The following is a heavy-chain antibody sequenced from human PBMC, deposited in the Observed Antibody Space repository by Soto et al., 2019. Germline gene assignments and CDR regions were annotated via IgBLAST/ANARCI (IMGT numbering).Heavy chain of an antibody. V-gene: IGHV5-10-1*01. CDR2: IDPSDSYT. D-gene: IGHD2-2*01. Sequence: ESLKISCKGSGYSFTSYWISWVRQMPGKGLEWMGRIDPSDSYTNYSPSFQGHVTISADKSISTAYLQWSSLKASGTAMYYCARRRYCSSTSCYRTNYYYGMDVWGQGTTVTVSS. CDR3: ARRRYCSSTSCYRTNYYYGMDV. J-gene: IGHJ6*02. CDR1: GYSFTSYW.